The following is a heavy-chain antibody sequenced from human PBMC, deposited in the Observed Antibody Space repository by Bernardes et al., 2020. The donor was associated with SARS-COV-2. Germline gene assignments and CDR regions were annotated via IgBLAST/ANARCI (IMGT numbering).Heavy chain of an antibody. J-gene: IGHJ4*02. CDR3: ARTRTTISTTGIPVDY. D-gene: IGHD2-21*02. CDR1: GYTFTGYF. CDR2: INPNTGGT. V-gene: IGHV1-2*02. Sequence: ASVKVSCKASGYTFTGYFIHWVRQAPGQSLEWMGWINPNTGGTNYVQKFQGRVTMTRDTSITTDYMELSRLGSDDTAIYYCARTRTTISTTGIPVDYCGQGTLFTVSS.